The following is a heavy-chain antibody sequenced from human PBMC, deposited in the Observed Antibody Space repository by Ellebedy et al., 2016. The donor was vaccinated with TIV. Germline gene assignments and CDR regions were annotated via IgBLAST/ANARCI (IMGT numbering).Heavy chain of an antibody. CDR1: GYTFTRYA. D-gene: IGHD6-13*01. Sequence: AASVKVSCKASGYTFTRYAMNWVRQAPGQGLEWMGWINTHTGNPTYAQGFTGRFVFSLDTSVSTAYLQISSLKAEDTAVYYCARVPSSNLVPFDPWGQGTLVTVSS. CDR2: INTHTGNP. J-gene: IGHJ5*02. CDR3: ARVPSSNLVPFDP. V-gene: IGHV7-4-1*02.